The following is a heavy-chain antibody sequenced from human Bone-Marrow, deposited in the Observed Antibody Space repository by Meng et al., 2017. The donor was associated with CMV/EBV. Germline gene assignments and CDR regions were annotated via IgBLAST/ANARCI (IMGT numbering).Heavy chain of an antibody. J-gene: IGHJ5*02. V-gene: IGHV4-61*08. Sequence: SETLSLTCTVSGGSISSGDYYWSWIRQPPGKGLEWIGYIYYSGSTNYNPSLKSRVTISLDTSKNQFSLKMRSVTAADTAVYYCARSNWNWLDPLGQGTLVTVSS. CDR3: ARSNWNWLDP. CDR1: GGSISSGDYY. D-gene: IGHD1-1*01. CDR2: IYYSGST.